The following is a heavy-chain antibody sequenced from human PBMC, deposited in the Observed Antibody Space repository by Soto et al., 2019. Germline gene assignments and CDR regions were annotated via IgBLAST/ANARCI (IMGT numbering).Heavy chain of an antibody. Sequence: QVQLVQSGAEVKKPGASVKVSCKVSGYTLTELSMHWVRQAPGKGLEWMGGFDPEDGETIYAQKFQGRVTMTEDTSTDTAYMELSSLRSEDTAVYYWATSDIVGARSWLWAFDIWGQGTMVTVSS. V-gene: IGHV1-24*01. J-gene: IGHJ3*02. CDR3: ATSDIVGARSWLWAFDI. CDR1: GYTLTELS. CDR2: FDPEDGET. D-gene: IGHD1-26*01.